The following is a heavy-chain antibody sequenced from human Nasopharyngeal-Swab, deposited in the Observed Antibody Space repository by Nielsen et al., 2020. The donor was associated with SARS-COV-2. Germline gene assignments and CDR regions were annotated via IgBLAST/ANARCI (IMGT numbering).Heavy chain of an antibody. CDR2: IIPIFGTA. CDR1: GGTFSSYA. Sequence: SVQVSCKASGGTFSSYAISWVRQAPGQGLEWMGGIIPIFGTANYAQKFQGRVTITADESTSTAYMELSSLRSEDTAVYYCAKDKEDLRGVGSYDYWGQGTLVTVSS. V-gene: IGHV1-69*13. CDR3: AKDKEDLRGVGSYDY. J-gene: IGHJ4*02. D-gene: IGHD3-10*01.